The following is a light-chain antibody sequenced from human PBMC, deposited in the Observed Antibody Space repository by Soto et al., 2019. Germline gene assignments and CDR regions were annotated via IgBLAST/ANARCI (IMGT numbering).Light chain of an antibody. V-gene: IGKV1-27*01. CDR1: HSISNY. J-gene: IGKJ3*01. CDR2: AAS. Sequence: DIPMTQSPSSLSASVGDRVTITCRASHSISNYLAWYQQKPGKVPKLLIYAASTLQSGVPSRFSGSGSGTDFTLTIRSVQPEDVATYYGQKSNSAAFSFGPGTKVDIK. CDR3: QKSNSAAFS.